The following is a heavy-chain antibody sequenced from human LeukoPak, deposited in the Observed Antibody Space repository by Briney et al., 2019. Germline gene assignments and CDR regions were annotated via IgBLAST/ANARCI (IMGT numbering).Heavy chain of an antibody. J-gene: IGHJ3*02. D-gene: IGHD1-1*01. CDR1: GGSISSYY. CDR2: IYTSGST. V-gene: IGHV4-4*07. CDR3: ARSPWTVGAFDI. Sequence: PSEALSLTCTVSGGSISSYYWSWIRQPAGKGLEWIGRIYTSGSTNYNPSLESRVTMSVDTSKNQFSLKLSSVTAADTAVYYCARSPWTVGAFDIWGQGTMVTVSS.